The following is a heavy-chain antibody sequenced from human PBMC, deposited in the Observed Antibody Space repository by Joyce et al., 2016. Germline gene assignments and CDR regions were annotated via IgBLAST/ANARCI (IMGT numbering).Heavy chain of an antibody. Sequence: QVQLQESGPGLVKPSGTLSLTCAVSGESIRSSNWWSWVRQPPGKGLEWIGEIYHSGSTNYGPSLKSRVTISADKSKNQFSLKLSSVTAADTAVYYCARASRARQQPGYYYMDVWGKGTTVTVSS. J-gene: IGHJ6*03. CDR3: ARASRARQQPGYYYMDV. CDR2: IYHSGST. V-gene: IGHV4-4*02. D-gene: IGHD6-13*01. CDR1: GESIRSSNW.